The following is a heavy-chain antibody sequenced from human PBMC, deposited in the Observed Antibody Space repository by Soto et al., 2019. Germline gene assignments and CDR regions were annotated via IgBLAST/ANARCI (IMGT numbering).Heavy chain of an antibody. Sequence: QVQLVQSGPEVKKPGSSVKVSCTASGGTFNSYTLNWVRQAPGQRPEWVGRVNPIVGMLTSASKFQGRVTLTADKSTNRAYMDLTGLKSEDTAVYYCATSYGSGSTHFDSWGQGTLVTVAS. J-gene: IGHJ4*02. CDR3: ATSYGSGSTHFDS. CDR1: GGTFNSYT. V-gene: IGHV1-69*02. CDR2: VNPIVGML. D-gene: IGHD3-10*01.